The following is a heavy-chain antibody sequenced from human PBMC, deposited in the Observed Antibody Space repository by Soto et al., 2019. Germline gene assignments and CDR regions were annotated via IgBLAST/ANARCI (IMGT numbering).Heavy chain of an antibody. CDR2: IYYSGST. CDR3: XXXXXXXXXXXXXFDY. J-gene: IGHJ4*02. Sequence: QLQLQESGPGLVKPSETLSLTCTVSGGSISSSSYYWGWIRQPPGKGLEWIGSIYYSGSTYYNPXLXXXXXXXXXXXXXXXXXXXXXXXXXXXXXXXXXXXXXXXXXXXXXFDYWGQGTLVTVSS. CDR1: GGSISSSSYY. V-gene: IGHV4-39*01.